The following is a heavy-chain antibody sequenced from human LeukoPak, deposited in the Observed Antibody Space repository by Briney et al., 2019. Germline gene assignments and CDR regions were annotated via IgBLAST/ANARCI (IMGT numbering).Heavy chain of an antibody. CDR2: INPNSGDT. J-gene: IGHJ4*02. Sequence: ASVKVSCKASGYTFTGYYMHWVRQAPGQGLEWMGWINPNSGDTNYARKFQGRVTMTRDTSINTAYMELTRLTSDDTAVYYCARVYSIRSFDYWGQGTLVTVSS. D-gene: IGHD2-15*01. CDR1: GYTFTGYY. CDR3: ARVYSIRSFDY. V-gene: IGHV1-2*02.